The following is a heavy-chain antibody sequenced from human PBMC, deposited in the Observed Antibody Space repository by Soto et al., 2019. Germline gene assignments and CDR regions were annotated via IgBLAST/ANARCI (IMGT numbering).Heavy chain of an antibody. Sequence: QVKLVESGGGVVQPGRSLRLSCAASGFNVSAYTMHWVRQAPGKGLEWVAVISSDGNHKYYTDSVKGRFTISSDTSTNTLYLQMNSLRAEDTAVYYLARWEQPRFDYWGQGTLVTVSS. D-gene: IGHD1-26*01. CDR3: ARWEQPRFDY. V-gene: IGHV3-30-3*01. CDR1: GFNVSAYT. CDR2: ISSDGNHK. J-gene: IGHJ4*02.